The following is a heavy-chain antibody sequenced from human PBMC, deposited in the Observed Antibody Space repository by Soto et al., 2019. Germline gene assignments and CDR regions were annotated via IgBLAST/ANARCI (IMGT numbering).Heavy chain of an antibody. Sequence: QVQLVQSGAEVKKPGASVKVSCKASGYTFTTYGISWVRQAPGQGLEWMGWISTYNGNTNYAQKCQGRVTVTTDTYTSTAYMELRSLRSDDTALYYCAREYCSGGRCYLPDYWGQGTLVTVSS. CDR2: ISTYNGNT. CDR3: AREYCSGGRCYLPDY. V-gene: IGHV1-18*01. D-gene: IGHD2-15*01. CDR1: GYTFTTYG. J-gene: IGHJ4*02.